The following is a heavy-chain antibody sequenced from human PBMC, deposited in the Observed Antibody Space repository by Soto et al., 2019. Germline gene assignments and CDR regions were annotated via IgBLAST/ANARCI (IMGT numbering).Heavy chain of an antibody. D-gene: IGHD2-2*01. Sequence: ASVKVSCKASGYTFTGYYMHWVRQAPGQGLEWMGWINPNSGGTNYAQRFQGRVTMTRDTSISTAYMELSRLRSDDTAVYYCARSIVVVPAARDAVWGQETTVTVSS. V-gene: IGHV1-2*02. CDR1: GYTFTGYY. J-gene: IGHJ6*02. CDR3: ARSIVVVPAARDAV. CDR2: INPNSGGT.